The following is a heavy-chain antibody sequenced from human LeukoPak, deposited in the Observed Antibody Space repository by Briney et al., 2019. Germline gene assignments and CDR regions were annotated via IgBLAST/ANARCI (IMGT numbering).Heavy chain of an antibody. J-gene: IGHJ5*02. V-gene: IGHV3-53*01. CDR3: ARGPVYSSSWNWFDP. CDR1: GFTVSSNY. Sequence: PGGSLRLSCAASGFTVSSNYMSWVRQAPGKGLEWVSVIYSGGSTYYADSVKGRFTISRDNYKNTLYLQMNSLRAEDTAVYYCARGPVYSSSWNWFDPWGQGTLVTVSS. CDR2: IYSGGST. D-gene: IGHD6-13*01.